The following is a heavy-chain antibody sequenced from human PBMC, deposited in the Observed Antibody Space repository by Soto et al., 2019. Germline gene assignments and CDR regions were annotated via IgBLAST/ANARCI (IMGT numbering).Heavy chain of an antibody. CDR3: ARSYYDSNWFDP. CDR1: GFTVSSNY. CDR2: IYSGGST. Sequence: SLRLSCAASGFTVSSNYMSWVRQAPGKGLEWVSVIYSGGSTYYADSVKGRFTISRDNSKNTLYLQMNSLRAEDTAVYYCARSYYDSNWFDPWGHGTLVTVSS. V-gene: IGHV3-53*01. J-gene: IGHJ5*02. D-gene: IGHD3-22*01.